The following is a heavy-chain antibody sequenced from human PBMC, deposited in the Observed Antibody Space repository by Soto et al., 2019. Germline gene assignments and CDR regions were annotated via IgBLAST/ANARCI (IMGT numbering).Heavy chain of an antibody. CDR3: ITMVRGARPYDY. D-gene: IGHD3-10*01. V-gene: IGHV3-23*01. J-gene: IGHJ4*02. CDR2: ISGSGGST. Sequence: GGSLRLSCAASGFTFSSYAMSWVRQAPGKGLEWVSAISGSGGSTYYADSVKGRFTISRDNSKNTLYLQMNSLRAEDTAVYYCITMVRGARPYDYWGQGTLVTVSS. CDR1: GFTFSSYA.